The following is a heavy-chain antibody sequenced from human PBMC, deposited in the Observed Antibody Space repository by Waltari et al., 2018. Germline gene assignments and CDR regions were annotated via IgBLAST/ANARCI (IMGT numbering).Heavy chain of an antibody. D-gene: IGHD4-17*01. CDR1: GGSISSGSYY. CDR3: ARGYGDSALTPGPHYYYGMDV. J-gene: IGHJ6*02. CDR2: IYTSGST. V-gene: IGHV4-61*09. Sequence: QVQLQESGPGLVKPSQTLSLTCTVAGGSISSGSYYWSWIRQPAGTGLGWIGYIYTSGSTNYNPSLKSRVTISVDTSKNQFSLKLSSVTAADTAVYYCARGYGDSALTPGPHYYYGMDVWGQGTTVTVSS.